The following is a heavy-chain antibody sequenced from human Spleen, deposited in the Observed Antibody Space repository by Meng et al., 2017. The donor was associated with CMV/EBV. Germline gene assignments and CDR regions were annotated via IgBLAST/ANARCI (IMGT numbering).Heavy chain of an antibody. CDR2: ISSSSSYI. Sequence: GGSLRLSCAASGFTFSSYSMNWVRQAPGKGLEWVSSISSSSSYIYYADSVKGRFTISRDNAKNSLYLQMNSLRAEDTAVYYCARDLRRVLRFLDPDYYYGMDVWGQGTTVTVSS. V-gene: IGHV3-21*01. D-gene: IGHD3-3*01. CDR1: GFTFSSYS. J-gene: IGHJ6*02. CDR3: ARDLRRVLRFLDPDYYYGMDV.